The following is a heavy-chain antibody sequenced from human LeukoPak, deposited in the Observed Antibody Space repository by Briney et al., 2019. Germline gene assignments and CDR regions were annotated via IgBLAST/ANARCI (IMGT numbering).Heavy chain of an antibody. V-gene: IGHV1-69*13. Sequence: SVKVSCKASGGTFSSYAISWVRQAPGQGLEWMGGIIPIFGTANYAQKFQGRVTITADESTSTAYMELRSLRSDDTAVYYCAREGQQLVLLRKDYYYMDVWGKGTTVTVSS. CDR2: IIPIFGTA. J-gene: IGHJ6*03. CDR1: GGTFSSYA. D-gene: IGHD6-13*01. CDR3: AREGQQLVLLRKDYYYMDV.